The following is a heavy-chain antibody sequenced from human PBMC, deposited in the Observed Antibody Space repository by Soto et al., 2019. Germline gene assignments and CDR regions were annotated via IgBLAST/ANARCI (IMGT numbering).Heavy chain of an antibody. J-gene: IGHJ4*02. V-gene: IGHV3-23*01. CDR3: AKDNDRGVINYSAY. Sequence: GSLRDSWGAVGVNFSSYAVSCVRQAPGKGLEWVSAIGGSGGSTYYADSVKGRFTISRDNSKNTLYLQMNSLRAEDTAVYYCAKDNDRGVINYSAYRGQGTLVIVSS. CDR1: GVNFSSYA. D-gene: IGHD3-10*01. CDR2: IGGSGGST.